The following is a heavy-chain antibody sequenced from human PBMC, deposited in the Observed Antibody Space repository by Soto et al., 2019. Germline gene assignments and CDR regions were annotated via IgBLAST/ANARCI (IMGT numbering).Heavy chain of an antibody. V-gene: IGHV3-9*01. J-gene: IGHJ4*02. D-gene: IGHD6-19*01. Sequence: EVQLVESGGGLVQPGRSLRLSCAASGFTFDDYAMHWVRQAPGKGLEWVSGISLNSGSIGYADSVKGRFTISRDNAKNSLYLQMNSLRAEDTALYYCAKELESSGPFDYWGQGTLVTVSS. CDR2: ISLNSGSI. CDR3: AKELESSGPFDY. CDR1: GFTFDDYA.